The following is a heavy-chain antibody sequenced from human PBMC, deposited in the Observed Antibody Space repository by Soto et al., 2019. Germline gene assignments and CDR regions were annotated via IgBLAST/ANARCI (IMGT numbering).Heavy chain of an antibody. V-gene: IGHV6-1*01. CDR1: GDSVSSNSAA. Sequence: SQTLSLTCAISGDSVSSNSAAWNWIRQSPSRGLEWLGRTYYRSKWYNDYAVSVKSRITINPDTSKNQFSLQLNSVTPEDTAVYYCARDQSCDSDSSCWYYYYYGMDVWCQGTTVTVS. D-gene: IGHD6-13*01. CDR2: TYYRSKWYN. J-gene: IGHJ6*02. CDR3: ARDQSCDSDSSCWYYYYYGMDV.